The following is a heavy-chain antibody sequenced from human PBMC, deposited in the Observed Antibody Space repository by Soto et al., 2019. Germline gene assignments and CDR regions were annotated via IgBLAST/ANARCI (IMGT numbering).Heavy chain of an antibody. J-gene: IGHJ4*02. CDR2: IYYSGST. V-gene: IGHV4-39*01. CDR1: GGSISRSSYY. D-gene: IGHD5-18*01. Sequence: SETLSLTCTVSGGSISRSSYYWGWIRQPPGKGLEWIGSIYYSGSTYYNPSLKSRVTISVDTSKNQFSLKLSSVTAADTAVYYCAAVMDTAMVLGVYWGQGTLVTVSS. CDR3: AAVMDTAMVLGVY.